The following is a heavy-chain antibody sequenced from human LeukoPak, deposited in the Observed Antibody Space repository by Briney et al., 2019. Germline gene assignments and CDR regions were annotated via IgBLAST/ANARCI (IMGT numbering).Heavy chain of an antibody. D-gene: IGHD1-26*01. Sequence: KPSETLSLTCTVSGGSISSSSYYWGWIRQPPGKGLEWIGSIYYSGSTYYNPSLKSRVTISVDTSKNQFSLKLSSVTAADTAVYYCARDPGVGAPRYWGQGTLVTVSS. V-gene: IGHV4-39*07. CDR3: ARDPGVGAPRY. J-gene: IGHJ4*02. CDR1: GGSISSSSYY. CDR2: IYYSGST.